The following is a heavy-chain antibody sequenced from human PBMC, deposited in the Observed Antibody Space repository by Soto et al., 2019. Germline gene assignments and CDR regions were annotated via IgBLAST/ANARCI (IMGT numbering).Heavy chain of an antibody. J-gene: IGHJ4*02. Sequence: GGSLRLSCAASGFTFTRYSMNWVRQAPGKGLEWVSSISRTTNYIYYGDSMKGRFTISRDNAKNSLYLEMNSLRAEDTAVYYCARESEDLTSIFDYCGQGTL. D-gene: IGHD2-21*01. CDR2: ISRTTNYI. CDR3: ARESEDLTSIFDY. CDR1: GFTFTRYS. V-gene: IGHV3-21*06.